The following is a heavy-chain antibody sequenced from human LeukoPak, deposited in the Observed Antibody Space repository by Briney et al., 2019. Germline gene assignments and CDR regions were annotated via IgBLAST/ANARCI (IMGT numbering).Heavy chain of an antibody. Sequence: SETLSLTCTVSGGSISIYYWSWIRQPAGKGLEWIGRIYTSGSTNYNPSLKSRVTMSVDTSKNQFSLKLSSVTAADTAMYYCARFSSIAAAFDYWGQGTLVTVSS. V-gene: IGHV4-4*07. CDR3: ARFSSIAAAFDY. J-gene: IGHJ4*02. CDR1: GGSISIYY. CDR2: IYTSGST. D-gene: IGHD6-13*01.